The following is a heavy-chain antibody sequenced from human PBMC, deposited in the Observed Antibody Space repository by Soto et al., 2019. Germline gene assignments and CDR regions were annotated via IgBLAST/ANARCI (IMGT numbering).Heavy chain of an antibody. CDR3: VTIGDSSGYPGFFAY. V-gene: IGHV1-69*06. CDR2: IIPIFGTA. Sequence: QVQLVQSGAEVKKPGSSVKVSCKASGGTFSSYAISWVRQAPGQGLEWMGGIIPIFGTANYAQKFQGRVTITADKSTSTAYMELSSLRSEDTAVYYCVTIGDSSGYPGFFAYWGQGTLVTVSS. D-gene: IGHD3-22*01. CDR1: GGTFSSYA. J-gene: IGHJ4*02.